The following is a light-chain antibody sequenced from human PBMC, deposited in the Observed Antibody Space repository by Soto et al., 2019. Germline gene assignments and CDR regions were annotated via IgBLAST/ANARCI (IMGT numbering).Light chain of an antibody. Sequence: EIVLTQSPATLSFSPGERATLSCRASQGVSSNLAWYQQKPGQAPRLLIYGASNRATGIPARFSGSGSGTDFTLNLSSLEPEDFAVYYYQQRRNWPITFGGGTKVEIK. J-gene: IGKJ4*01. CDR2: GAS. CDR1: QGVSSN. V-gene: IGKV3-11*01. CDR3: QQRRNWPIT.